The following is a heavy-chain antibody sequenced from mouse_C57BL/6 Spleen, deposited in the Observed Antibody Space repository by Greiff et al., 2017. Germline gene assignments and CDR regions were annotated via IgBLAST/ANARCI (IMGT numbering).Heavy chain of an antibody. Sequence: VQLQQSGPELVKPGASVKISCKASGYSFTGYYMNWVKQSPEKSLEWIGEINPSTGGTTYNQKFKAKATLTVDKSSSTAYMQLKSLTSEDSAVYYCARVDYSNFYYFDYWGQGTTLTVSS. CDR2: INPSTGGT. CDR1: GYSFTGYY. CDR3: ARVDYSNFYYFDY. D-gene: IGHD2-5*01. V-gene: IGHV1-42*01. J-gene: IGHJ2*01.